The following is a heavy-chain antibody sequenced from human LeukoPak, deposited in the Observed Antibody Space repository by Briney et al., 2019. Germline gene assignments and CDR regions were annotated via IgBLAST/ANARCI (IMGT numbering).Heavy chain of an antibody. J-gene: IGHJ4*02. CDR3: AKDRYSGLNTIDY. Sequence: GGSLRLSCAASEFTFSTYGMHWVRQAPGKGLEWVAVISYDGSYKFYADSVKGRFIISRDNSKSTLYLQMNSLRAEDTAVYYCAKDRYSGLNTIDYWGQGTLVTVSS. CDR2: ISYDGSYK. CDR1: EFTFSTYG. D-gene: IGHD6-13*01. V-gene: IGHV3-30*18.